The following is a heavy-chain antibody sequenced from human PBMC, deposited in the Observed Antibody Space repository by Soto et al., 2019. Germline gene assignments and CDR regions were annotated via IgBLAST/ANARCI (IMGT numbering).Heavy chain of an antibody. J-gene: IGHJ3*01. CDR3: ARGLLPLIWFGEWST. Sequence: QVQLQQWGAGLLKPSETLSLTCAVYGGSFSGYYWSWIRQPPGKGLEWIGEINHSGSTNYNPSLKRRVTIXGDXSXIQFALKLSSVTAADTAVYYCARGLLPLIWFGEWSTWGQGTMVTVSS. D-gene: IGHD3-10*01. CDR2: INHSGST. CDR1: GGSFSGYY. V-gene: IGHV4-34*01.